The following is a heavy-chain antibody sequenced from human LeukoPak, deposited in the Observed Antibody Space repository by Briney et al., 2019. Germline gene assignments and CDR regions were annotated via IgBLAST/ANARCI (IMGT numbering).Heavy chain of an antibody. J-gene: IGHJ4*02. V-gene: IGHV3-15*01. CDR1: GFTLSSYA. CDR2: IKSKSDGATT. Sequence: GGSLRLSCAASGFTLSSYAMSWVRQGPGKGLEWVGRIKSKSDGATTHYGAPVKGRFTISRDDSKNMLYLQMNSLKTEDTAVYYCTTNPDPDWGQGTLVAVSS. CDR3: TTNPDPD.